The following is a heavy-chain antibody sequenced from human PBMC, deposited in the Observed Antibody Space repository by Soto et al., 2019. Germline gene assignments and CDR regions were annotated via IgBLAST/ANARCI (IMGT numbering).Heavy chain of an antibody. V-gene: IGHV4-34*01. J-gene: IGHJ5*02. CDR2: INHSGST. CDR3: ARGRGAAAGTENNRKRFTKNGWFDP. Sequence: PSETLYLTCAVYGGSFSGYYWSWIRQPPGKGLEWIGEINHSGSTNYNPSLKSRVTISVDTSKNQFSLKLSSVTAADTAVYYCARGRGAAAGTENNRKRFTKNGWFDPWGQGTLVAVSS. CDR1: GGSFSGYY. D-gene: IGHD6-13*01.